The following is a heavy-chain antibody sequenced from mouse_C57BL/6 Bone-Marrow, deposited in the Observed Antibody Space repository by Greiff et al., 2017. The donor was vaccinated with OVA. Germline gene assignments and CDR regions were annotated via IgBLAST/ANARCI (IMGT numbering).Heavy chain of an antibody. CDR2: IDPNSGGT. D-gene: IGHD1-1*01. CDR3: AREGVYYYGKDYFDY. Sequence: QVQLKQPGAELVKPGASVKMSCKASGYTFTSYWMHWVKQRPGQGLEWIGRIDPNSGGTKYNEKFKSKATLTVDKPSSTAYMQLSSLTSEDSAVYYCAREGVYYYGKDYFDYWGQGTTLTVSS. V-gene: IGHV1-72*01. CDR1: GYTFTSYW. J-gene: IGHJ2*01.